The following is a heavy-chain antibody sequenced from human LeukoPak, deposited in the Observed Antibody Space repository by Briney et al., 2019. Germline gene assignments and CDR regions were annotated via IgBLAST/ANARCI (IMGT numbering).Heavy chain of an antibody. Sequence: GGSLRLSCAASGFTFSDYWMHWVRQAPGKGLVWVSRINTDGTFIRHADSVQGRFTISRDAAKNTLFLQMNSLRAEDTAVYYCAREARVGGALQYWGQGVLVTASA. J-gene: IGHJ4*02. CDR1: GFTFSDYW. V-gene: IGHV3-74*01. CDR2: INTDGTFI. CDR3: AREARVGGALQY. D-gene: IGHD1-26*01.